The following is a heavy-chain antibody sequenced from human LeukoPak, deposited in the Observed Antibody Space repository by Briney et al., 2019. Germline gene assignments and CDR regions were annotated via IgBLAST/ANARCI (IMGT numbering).Heavy chain of an antibody. V-gene: IGHV3-53*01. CDR1: GFTVSSNY. CDR3: AREGQQLGFDY. Sequence: GGSLGLSCAASGFTVSSNYMSWVRQAPGKGLEWVSVIYSGGSTYYADSVKGRFTISRDNSKNTLYLQMNSLRAEDTAVYYCAREGQQLGFDYWGQGTLVTVSS. D-gene: IGHD6-13*01. J-gene: IGHJ4*02. CDR2: IYSGGST.